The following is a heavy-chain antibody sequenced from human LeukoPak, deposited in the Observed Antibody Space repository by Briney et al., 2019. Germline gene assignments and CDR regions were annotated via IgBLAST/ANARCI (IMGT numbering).Heavy chain of an antibody. Sequence: GGSLRLSCAASGFTVSSNYMSRVRQAPGKGLEWASVIYSGGSTYYADSVKGRFTISRDNSKNTLYLQMNSLRAEDTAVYYCARPIYDSSGYYYVWAFDIWGQGTMVTASS. D-gene: IGHD3-22*01. J-gene: IGHJ3*02. CDR2: IYSGGST. V-gene: IGHV3-53*01. CDR1: GFTVSSNY. CDR3: ARPIYDSSGYYYVWAFDI.